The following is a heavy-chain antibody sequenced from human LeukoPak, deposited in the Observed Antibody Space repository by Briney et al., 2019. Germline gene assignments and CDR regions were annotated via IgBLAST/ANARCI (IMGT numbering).Heavy chain of an antibody. Sequence: GGSLRLSCAASGFTFSSHPMSWLRQAPGKGLEWVSAISCSGGSTYHADSVKGRFTISRDNSKNTLYLQMNCLRAEDTAVYYCAKGTFWSGYYADYFDYWGQGTLVTVSS. CDR2: ISCSGGST. D-gene: IGHD3-3*01. CDR1: GFTFSSHP. J-gene: IGHJ4*02. V-gene: IGHV3-23*01. CDR3: AKGTFWSGYYADYFDY.